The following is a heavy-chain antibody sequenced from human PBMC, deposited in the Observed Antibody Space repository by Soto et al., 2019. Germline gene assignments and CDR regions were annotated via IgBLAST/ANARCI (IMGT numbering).Heavy chain of an antibody. Sequence: QVQLVESGGGVVQPGRSLRLSCAASGFSFSTNAMNWVRQAPGKGLEWVAVISYDGSNKYYADSVKGRFTISRDNSKNTLYLQMNSLRAEDTAMYYCVRGGDSSAYYYRQYFQHWGQGTLVTVSS. D-gene: IGHD3-22*01. CDR3: VRGGDSSAYYYRQYFQH. V-gene: IGHV3-30-3*01. CDR2: ISYDGSNK. J-gene: IGHJ1*01. CDR1: GFSFSTNA.